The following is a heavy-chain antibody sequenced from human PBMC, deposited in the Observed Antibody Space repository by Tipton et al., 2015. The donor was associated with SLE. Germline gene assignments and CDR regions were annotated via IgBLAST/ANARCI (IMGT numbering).Heavy chain of an antibody. CDR3: ARLSDAFDI. J-gene: IGHJ3*02. CDR2: MSQTGIT. CDR1: GYSITSGYY. V-gene: IGHV4-38-2*02. Sequence: TLSLTCTVSGYSITSGYYWGWIRQPPGKGLEWIGSMSQTGITYYNPTLMSRVTISGDTSKNQFFLNLDSVTAADTAVYYCARLSDAFDIWGQGTMVSVSS.